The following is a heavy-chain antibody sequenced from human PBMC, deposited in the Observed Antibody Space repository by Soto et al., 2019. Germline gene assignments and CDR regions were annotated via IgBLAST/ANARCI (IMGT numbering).Heavy chain of an antibody. CDR2: ISYDGSNK. Sequence: QVQLVESGGGVVQPGRSLRLSCAASGFTFSSYGMHWVRQAPGKGLEWVAVISYDGSNKYYADSVKGRFTISRDNSKNTLYLQMNSLRAEDTAVYYCAKAGGLSLDCWGQGTLVTVSS. J-gene: IGHJ4*02. CDR1: GFTFSSYG. D-gene: IGHD3-16*01. V-gene: IGHV3-30*18. CDR3: AKAGGLSLDC.